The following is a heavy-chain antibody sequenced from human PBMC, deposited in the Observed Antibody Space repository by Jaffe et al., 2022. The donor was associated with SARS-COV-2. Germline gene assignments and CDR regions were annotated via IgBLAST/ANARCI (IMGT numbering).Heavy chain of an antibody. CDR2: IYTSGST. CDR1: GGSISSGSYY. J-gene: IGHJ4*02. Sequence: QVQLQESGPGLVKPSQTLSLTCTVSGGSISSGSYYWSWIRQPAGKGLEWIGRIYTSGSTNYNPSLKSRVTISVDTSKNQFSLKLSSVTAADTAVYYCARDGVPPRDGYNSGGFDYWGQGTLVTVSS. CDR3: ARDGVPPRDGYNSGGFDY. D-gene: IGHD5-12*01. V-gene: IGHV4-61*02.